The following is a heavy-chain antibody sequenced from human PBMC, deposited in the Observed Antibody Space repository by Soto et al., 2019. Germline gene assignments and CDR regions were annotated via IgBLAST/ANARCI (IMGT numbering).Heavy chain of an antibody. CDR3: ARDILRNAWGSYRSYYYYYYGMDV. J-gene: IGHJ6*02. Sequence: ASETLSLTCAVYGGSFSGYYWSWIRQPPGKGLEWIGEINHSGSTNYNPSLKSRVTISVDTSKNQFSLKLSSVTAADTAVYYCARDILRNAWGSYRSYYYYYYGMDVWGQGTTVTVSS. CDR2: INHSGST. CDR1: GGSFSGYY. V-gene: IGHV4-34*01. D-gene: IGHD3-16*02.